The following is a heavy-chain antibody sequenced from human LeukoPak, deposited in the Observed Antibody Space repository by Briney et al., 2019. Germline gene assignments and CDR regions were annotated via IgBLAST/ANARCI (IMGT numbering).Heavy chain of an antibody. CDR3: ARPGAAHRWYFDY. Sequence: SETLSLTCTVSGCSISSSSYYWGGIRQPPGKGLPGIGRIYYSGSSYYNPSLKSRVTISADTSKNQFSLKLSSVTAADTAVYYCARPGAAHRWYFDYWGQGTLVTVAS. V-gene: IGHV4-39*01. J-gene: IGHJ4*02. CDR1: GCSISSSSYY. D-gene: IGHD6-6*01. CDR2: IYYSGSS.